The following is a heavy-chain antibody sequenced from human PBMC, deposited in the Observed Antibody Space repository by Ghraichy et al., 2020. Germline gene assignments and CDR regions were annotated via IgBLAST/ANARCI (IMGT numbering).Heavy chain of an antibody. CDR2: IYYSGST. J-gene: IGHJ2*01. Sequence: SETLSLTCTVSGGSISSYYWSWIRQPPGKGLEWIGYIYYSGSTNYNPSLKSRVTISVDTSKNQFSLKLSSVTAADTAVYYCASRLRSSNVGNWYFDLWGRGTLVTVSS. V-gene: IGHV4-59*01. CDR3: ASRLRSSNVGNWYFDL. CDR1: GGSISSYY. D-gene: IGHD4-17*01.